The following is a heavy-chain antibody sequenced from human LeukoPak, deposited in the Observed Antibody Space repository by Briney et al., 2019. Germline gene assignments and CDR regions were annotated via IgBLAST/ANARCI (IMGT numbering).Heavy chain of an antibody. CDR3: ARPVAGDSSGYYTYYFDY. Sequence: PGGSLRLSCAASGFTFSSYSMNWVRQAPGKGLEWVSSISSSSSYIYYADSVKGRFTISRDNAKNSLYLQMNSLRAEDTAVYYCARPVAGDSSGYYTYYFDYWGQGTLVTVSS. J-gene: IGHJ4*02. CDR2: ISSSSSYI. D-gene: IGHD3-22*01. CDR1: GFTFSSYS. V-gene: IGHV3-21*01.